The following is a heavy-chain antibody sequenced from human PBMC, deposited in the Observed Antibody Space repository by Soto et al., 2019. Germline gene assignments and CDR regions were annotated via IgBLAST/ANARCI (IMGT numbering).Heavy chain of an antibody. V-gene: IGHV1-69*13. D-gene: IGHD2-2*01. Sequence: SVKVSCKASGGTFSSYAISWVRQAPGQGLEWMGGIIPTFGTANYAQKFQGRVTITADESTSTAYVELSSLRSEDTAVYYCARSVVPAAISYYYYGMDVWGQGTTVTVYS. J-gene: IGHJ6*02. CDR1: GGTFSSYA. CDR3: ARSVVPAAISYYYYGMDV. CDR2: IIPTFGTA.